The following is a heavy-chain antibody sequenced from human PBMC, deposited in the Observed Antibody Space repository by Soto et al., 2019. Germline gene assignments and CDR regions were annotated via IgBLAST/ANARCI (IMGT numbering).Heavy chain of an antibody. CDR3: AKDYAWDYGDYGFRDY. CDR2: ISYDGSNK. D-gene: IGHD4-17*01. CDR1: GLSFSSYG. J-gene: IGHJ4*02. V-gene: IGHV3-30*18. Sequence: SLILGCAASGLSFSSYGMDGVRQAPGKGLEWVAVISYDGSNKYYPAAVKGRFTMSRDNAKNTLYLQMNSLRAGDTAVYYCAKDYAWDYGDYGFRDYWGQRPLVTVSP.